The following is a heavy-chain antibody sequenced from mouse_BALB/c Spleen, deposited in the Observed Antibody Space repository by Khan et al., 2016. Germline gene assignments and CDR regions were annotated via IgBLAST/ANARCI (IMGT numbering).Heavy chain of an antibody. CDR2: INPDSSTI. CDR3: GRLGRLGLRAMDY. Sequence: EVKLLESGGGLVQPGGSLKLSCAATGFDFSRYWMSWVRQAPGKGLEWIGEINPDSSTINYTPSLKDKFIISRDNAKNTLYLQMSKVRSEDTALYYCGRLGRLGLRAMDYWGQGTSVTVSS. V-gene: IGHV4-1*02. D-gene: IGHD3-2*01. J-gene: IGHJ4*01. CDR1: GFDFSRYW.